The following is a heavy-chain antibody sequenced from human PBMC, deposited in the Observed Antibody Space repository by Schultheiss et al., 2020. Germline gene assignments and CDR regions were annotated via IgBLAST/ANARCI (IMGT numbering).Heavy chain of an antibody. V-gene: IGHV1-2*02. CDR2: INPNSGGT. CDR1: GYTFTGYY. D-gene: IGHD1-26*01. J-gene: IGHJ4*02. Sequence: ASVKVSGKASGYTFTGYYMHWVRQAPGQGLEWMGWINPNSGGTNYAQKFQGRVTMTRDTSISTAYMELSRLRSDDTAVYYCAREFGYSGSYSNRASTFDYWGQGTLVTVSS. CDR3: AREFGYSGSYSNRASTFDY.